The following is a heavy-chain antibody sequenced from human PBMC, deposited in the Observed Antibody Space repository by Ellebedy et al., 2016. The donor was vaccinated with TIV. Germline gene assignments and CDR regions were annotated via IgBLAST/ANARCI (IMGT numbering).Heavy chain of an antibody. V-gene: IGHV3-30*03. Sequence: GASLKISCVASGFIFSNFVVHWVRQAPGKGLEWVGDVSEDGRTVHYADAVKGRFTISRDNAKTSLYLQLNSLRAEDAAVYYCASACFGVACHFEHWGQGTLVTVSS. D-gene: IGHD3-3*01. CDR3: ASACFGVACHFEH. J-gene: IGHJ4*02. CDR1: GFIFSNFV. CDR2: VSEDGRTV.